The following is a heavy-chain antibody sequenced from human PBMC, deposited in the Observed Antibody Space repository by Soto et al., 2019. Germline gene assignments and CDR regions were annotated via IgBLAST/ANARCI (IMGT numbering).Heavy chain of an antibody. Sequence: GGSLRLSCAASGFTFSSYGMHWVRQAPGKGLEWVAVIWYDGSNKYYADSVKGRFTISRDNSKNTLYLQMNSLRAEDTAVYYCARDAQTGDNQDYWGQGTLVTVSS. CDR1: GFTFSSYG. CDR3: ARDAQTGDNQDY. V-gene: IGHV3-33*01. J-gene: IGHJ4*02. D-gene: IGHD7-27*01. CDR2: IWYDGSNK.